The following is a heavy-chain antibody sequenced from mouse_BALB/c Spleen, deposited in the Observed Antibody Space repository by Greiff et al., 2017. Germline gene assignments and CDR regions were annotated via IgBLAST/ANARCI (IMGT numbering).Heavy chain of an antibody. CDR1: GYAFTNYL. J-gene: IGHJ2*01. CDR3: ARWDGSSYDYFDY. Sequence: QVQLQQSGAELVRPGTSVKVSCKASGYAFTNYLIEWVKQRPGQGLEWIGVINPGSGGTNYNEKFKGKATLTADKSSSTAYMQLSSLTSDDSAVYFCARWDGSSYDYFDYWGQGTTLTVSS. CDR2: INPGSGGT. V-gene: IGHV1-54*01. D-gene: IGHD1-1*01.